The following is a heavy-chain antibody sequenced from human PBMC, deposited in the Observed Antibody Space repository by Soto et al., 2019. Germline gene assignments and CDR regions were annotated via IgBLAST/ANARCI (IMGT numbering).Heavy chain of an antibody. CDR3: AKDLAFRRCISATCYAYYYYGLDV. V-gene: IGHV3-30*18. CDR2: ISYDGSDK. J-gene: IGHJ6*02. D-gene: IGHD2-2*01. Sequence: HPGGSLRLSCAASGSTFTSYGMHWVRQAPGKGLEWVALISYDGSDKYYADSVKGRFTISRDNSKNTLYLQMNSLRAEDTAVYYCAKDLAFRRCISATCYAYYYYGLDVWGQGTTVTVSS. CDR1: GSTFTSYG.